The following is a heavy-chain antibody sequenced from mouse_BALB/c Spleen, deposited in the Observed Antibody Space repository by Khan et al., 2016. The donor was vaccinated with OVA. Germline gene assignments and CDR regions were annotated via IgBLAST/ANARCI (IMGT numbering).Heavy chain of an antibody. CDR1: GFTFSTSG. D-gene: IGHD1-1*01. J-gene: IGHJ3*01. CDR3: ARLAYYYDSEGFAY. CDR2: VSTGGHYT. Sequence: EVELVESGGDIVKPGGSLKLSCAASGFTFSTSGMSWVRQTPDKRLEWIATVSTGGHYTYYTDTVKGRFTISRDNAKNTLYLQMSSLGSEDTAIFYCARLAYYYDSEGFAYWGQGTLVTVSA. V-gene: IGHV5-6*01.